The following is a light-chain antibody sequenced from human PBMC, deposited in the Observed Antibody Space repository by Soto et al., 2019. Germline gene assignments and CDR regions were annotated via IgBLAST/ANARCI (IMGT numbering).Light chain of an antibody. CDR1: SSDVGGFDH. Sequence: QSALTQPASVSGSPGQSITISCTGASSDVGGFDHVSWYQQHPGKVPRLLIYDVSSRPSGVSDRFSGSKSGNTASLTISGLQAEDEADYYCNSFTTTNTRQIVFGTGTKVTVL. V-gene: IGLV2-14*03. CDR2: DVS. J-gene: IGLJ1*01. CDR3: NSFTTTNTRQIV.